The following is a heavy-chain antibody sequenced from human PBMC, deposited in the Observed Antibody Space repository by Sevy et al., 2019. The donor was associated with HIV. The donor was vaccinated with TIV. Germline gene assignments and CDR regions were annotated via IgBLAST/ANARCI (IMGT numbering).Heavy chain of an antibody. D-gene: IGHD3-22*01. Sequence: ETLSLTCTVSGGSVSSGSYYWSWIRQPPGKGLEWIGHIYYSGSTNYNPSLKSRVTISVDTSKNQFSLKLSSVTAADTAVYYCAINTAYYYDSSGYYYYYYGMDVWGQGTTVTVSS. CDR2: IYYSGST. CDR1: GGSVSSGSYY. J-gene: IGHJ6*02. CDR3: AINTAYYYDSSGYYYYYYGMDV. V-gene: IGHV4-61*01.